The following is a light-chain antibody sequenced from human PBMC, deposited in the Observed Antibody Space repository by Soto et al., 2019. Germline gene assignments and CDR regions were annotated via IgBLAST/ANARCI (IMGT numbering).Light chain of an antibody. J-gene: IGKJ3*01. CDR2: GAF. CDR1: QTVDRNF. Sequence: EIVLTQSPGTLSLSPGERATLSCRASQTVDRNFLAWYQQKPGQAPRLLIYGAFSRATGIPDRFSGSGSGTHFPLTISRLEPEDFAVYYCQQYGGSPIFTFGPGTKVDIK. CDR3: QQYGGSPIFT. V-gene: IGKV3-20*01.